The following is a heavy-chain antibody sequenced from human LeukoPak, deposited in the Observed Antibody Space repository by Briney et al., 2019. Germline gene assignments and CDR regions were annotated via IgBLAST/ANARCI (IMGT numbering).Heavy chain of an antibody. CDR3: ARSPLAAAGIYYYYGMDV. D-gene: IGHD6-13*01. J-gene: IGHJ6*02. CDR1: GGTFSSYA. CDR2: IIPIFGIA. Sequence: SVKVSCKASGGTFSSYAISWMRQAPGQGLEWMGRIIPIFGIANYAQKFQGRVTITADKSTSTAYMELSSLRSEDTAVYYCARSPLAAAGIYYYYGMDVWGQGTTVTVSS. V-gene: IGHV1-69*04.